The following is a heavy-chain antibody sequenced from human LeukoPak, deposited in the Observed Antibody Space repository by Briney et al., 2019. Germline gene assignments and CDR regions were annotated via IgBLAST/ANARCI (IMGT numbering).Heavy chain of an antibody. CDR1: GGSISSYY. Sequence: PSETLSLTCTVSGGSISSYYWSWIRQPAGKGLEWIGRIYTSGSTNYNPSLKSRVTMSVDTSKNQFSLKLSSVTAADTAVYYCARDLIAAHAEYFQHWGQGTLVTVPS. D-gene: IGHD6-13*01. V-gene: IGHV4-4*07. CDR3: ARDLIAAHAEYFQH. J-gene: IGHJ1*01. CDR2: IYTSGST.